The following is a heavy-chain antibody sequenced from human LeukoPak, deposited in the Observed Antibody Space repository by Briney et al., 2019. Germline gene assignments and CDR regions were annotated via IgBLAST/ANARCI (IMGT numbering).Heavy chain of an antibody. Sequence: PGGSLRLSCAASGFTFSSYAMSWVRQAPGKGLVWVSRINTGGSSTIYADSVKGRFTISRDNAKNTLYLQVNSLRAEDTAVYYCARDRGQLDSFDYWGQGTLVTVSS. V-gene: IGHV3-74*01. CDR1: GFTFSSYA. J-gene: IGHJ4*02. D-gene: IGHD6-6*01. CDR3: ARDRGQLDSFDY. CDR2: INTGGSST.